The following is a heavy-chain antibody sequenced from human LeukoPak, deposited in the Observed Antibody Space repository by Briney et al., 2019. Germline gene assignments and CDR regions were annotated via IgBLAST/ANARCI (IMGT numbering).Heavy chain of an antibody. Sequence: PGGSLRLSCAASGFTFSDYYMTWIRQAPGKGLEWVSYISSSGYSIYYADSVKGRFTISRDNAKNSLYLQMNSLRTEDTAVYYCARGPPYGSGKFGPFDYWGQGTLVTVSS. CDR3: ARGPPYGSGKFGPFDY. J-gene: IGHJ4*02. CDR2: ISSSGYSI. V-gene: IGHV3-11*01. CDR1: GFTFSDYY. D-gene: IGHD3-10*01.